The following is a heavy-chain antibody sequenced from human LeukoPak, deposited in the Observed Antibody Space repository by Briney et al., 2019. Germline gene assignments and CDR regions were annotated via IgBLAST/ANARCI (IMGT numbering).Heavy chain of an antibody. Sequence: SETLSLTCTVSGGSISSGDYYWSWIRQPPGKGLEWIGYIYYGGSTYYNPSLKSRVTISVDTSKNQFSLKLSSVTAADTAVYYCARLRYNWILPGPDAFDIWGQGTMVTVSS. CDR1: GGSISSGDYY. CDR3: ARLRYNWILPGPDAFDI. D-gene: IGHD1-1*01. V-gene: IGHV4-30-4*01. J-gene: IGHJ3*02. CDR2: IYYGGST.